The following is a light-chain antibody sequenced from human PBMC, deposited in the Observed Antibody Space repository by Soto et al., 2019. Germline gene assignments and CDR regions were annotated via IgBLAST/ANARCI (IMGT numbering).Light chain of an antibody. CDR3: QSADSSGTSYV. CDR1: ALPKQY. CDR2: KDS. Sequence: SYELTQPPSVSVSPGQTARITCSGDALPKQYAYWYQQKPGQAPVLVIYKDSERPSGIPGRFSGSSSGTTVTLTISGVQAEDEADYYCQSADSSGTSYVFGTGTKVTIL. V-gene: IGLV3-25*02. J-gene: IGLJ1*01.